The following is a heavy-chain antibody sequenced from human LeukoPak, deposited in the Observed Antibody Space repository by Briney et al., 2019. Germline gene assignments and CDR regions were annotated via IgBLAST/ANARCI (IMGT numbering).Heavy chain of an antibody. V-gene: IGHV3-23*01. CDR1: GFTLSSYA. Sequence: GGSLRLSCAASGFTLSSYAMSWVRQAPGKGLEWVSAVSGSGGSTYYADSVKGRFTISRDNSKNTLYLQMNSLRAEDTAVYYCAKYITGTTNWFDPWGQGTLVTASS. J-gene: IGHJ5*02. D-gene: IGHD1/OR15-1a*01. CDR3: AKYITGTTNWFDP. CDR2: VSGSGGST.